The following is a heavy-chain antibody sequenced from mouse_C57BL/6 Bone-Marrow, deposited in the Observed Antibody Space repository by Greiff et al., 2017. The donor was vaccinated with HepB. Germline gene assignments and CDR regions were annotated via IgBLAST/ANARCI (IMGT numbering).Heavy chain of an antibody. Sequence: QVQLQQPGAELVKPGASVKLSCKASGYTFTSYWMHWVKQRPGQGLEWIGMIHPNSGSTNYNEKFKSKATLTVDESSSTAYMQLSSLTSEDSAVYYCASQLAWFAYWGQGTLVTVSA. J-gene: IGHJ3*01. CDR3: ASQLAWFAY. D-gene: IGHD4-1*02. CDR1: GYTFTSYW. V-gene: IGHV1-64*01. CDR2: IHPNSGST.